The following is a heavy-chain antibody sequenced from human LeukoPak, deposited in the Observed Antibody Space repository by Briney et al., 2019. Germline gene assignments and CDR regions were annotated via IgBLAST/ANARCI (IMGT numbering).Heavy chain of an antibody. CDR3: ARARLGELSLFDY. D-gene: IGHD3-16*02. Sequence: GGSLRLSCTASTFTLNNYWMSWVRQAPGKGLEWVANIKQDGSEKYYVDSVKGRFTISRDNAKNSLYLQMNSLRAEDTAVYYCARARLGELSLFDYWGQGTLVTVSS. J-gene: IGHJ4*02. CDR2: IKQDGSEK. CDR1: TFTLNNYW. V-gene: IGHV3-7*05.